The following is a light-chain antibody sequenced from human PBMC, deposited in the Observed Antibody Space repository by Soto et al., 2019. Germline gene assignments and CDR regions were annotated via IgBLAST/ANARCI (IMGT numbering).Light chain of an antibody. Sequence: QSALTQPASVSGSPGQSSTISCTGTSSDVGAYNFDSWYQQHPGKAPKLIFYEVSNRPPGLSDRFSGSKSGTTASLTISGIQAEDEADYFCSSYTTNKALLFGGGTKLTGL. CDR3: SSYTTNKALL. CDR1: SSDVGAYNF. V-gene: IGLV2-14*01. J-gene: IGLJ2*01. CDR2: EVS.